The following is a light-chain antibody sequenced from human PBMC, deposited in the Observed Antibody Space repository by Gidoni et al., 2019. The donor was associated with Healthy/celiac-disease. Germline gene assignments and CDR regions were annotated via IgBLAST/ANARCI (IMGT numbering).Light chain of an antibody. V-gene: IGKV3-20*01. J-gene: IGKJ2*01. CDR1: QSVSSSY. Sequence: ETVVTKSPGTLSLTPGERATLSCRASQSVSSSYLAWYQQKPGQAPRLLIYGASSRATGIPDRFSGSGSGTDFTLTISRLEPEDFAVYYCQQYGSSPYTFGQGTKLEIK. CDR2: GAS. CDR3: QQYGSSPYT.